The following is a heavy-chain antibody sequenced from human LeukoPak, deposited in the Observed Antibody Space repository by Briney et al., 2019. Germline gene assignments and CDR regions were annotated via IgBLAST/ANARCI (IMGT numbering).Heavy chain of an antibody. V-gene: IGHV3-21*04. CDR3: TKGSVLTIFGMAWHAFDI. CDR2: ISSSSSYI. J-gene: IGHJ3*02. CDR1: RFTFSSYS. D-gene: IGHD3-3*01. Sequence: GGSLRLSCAASRFTFSSYSMNWVRQAPGKGLEWVSSISSSSSYIYYADSVKGRFTISRDNTKNSLYLQMNSLRAEDTAMYYCTKGSVLTIFGMAWHAFDIWGQGTMVTVSP.